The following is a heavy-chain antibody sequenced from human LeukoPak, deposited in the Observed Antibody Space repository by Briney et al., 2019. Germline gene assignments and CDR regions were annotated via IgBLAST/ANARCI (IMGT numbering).Heavy chain of an antibody. D-gene: IGHD2-15*01. CDR3: ARGKDCSGGSCYDY. V-gene: IGHV1-69*13. CDR2: IIPIFGTA. Sequence: SVKVSSKASGGTFISYAISWVRQAPGQGLEWMGGIIPIFGTANYAQKFQGRVTITADESTSTAYMELSSLRSEDTAVYYCARGKDCSGGSCYDYWGQGTLVTVSS. J-gene: IGHJ4*02. CDR1: GGTFISYA.